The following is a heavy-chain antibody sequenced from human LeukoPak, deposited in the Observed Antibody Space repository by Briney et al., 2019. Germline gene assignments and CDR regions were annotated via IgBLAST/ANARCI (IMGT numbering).Heavy chain of an antibody. CDR1: GFTFSSYG. CDR3: ATSGLSGSYFSLLDY. D-gene: IGHD3-10*01. CDR2: IRYDGSNK. J-gene: IGHJ4*02. V-gene: IGHV3-30*02. Sequence: GGSLRLSCAASGFTFSSYGMHWVRQAPGKGLEWVAFIRYDGSNKYHADSVKGRFTISRDNSKNTLYLQMNSLRAEDTAVYYCATSGLSGSYFSLLDYWGQGTLVTVSS.